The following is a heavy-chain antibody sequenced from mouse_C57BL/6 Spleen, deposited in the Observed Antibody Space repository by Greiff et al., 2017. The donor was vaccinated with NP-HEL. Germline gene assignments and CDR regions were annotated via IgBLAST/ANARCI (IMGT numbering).Heavy chain of an antibody. CDR2: IHPNSGST. J-gene: IGHJ1*03. Sequence: QVHVKQPGAELVKPGASVTLSCKASGYTFTSYWMHWVKQRPGQGLEWIGMIHPNSGSTNYNEKFKSKATLTVDKSSSTAYMQLSSLTSEDSAVYYCAGGGSNRWYFDVWGTGTTVTVSS. CDR3: AGGGSNRWYFDV. CDR1: GYTFTSYW. V-gene: IGHV1-64*01.